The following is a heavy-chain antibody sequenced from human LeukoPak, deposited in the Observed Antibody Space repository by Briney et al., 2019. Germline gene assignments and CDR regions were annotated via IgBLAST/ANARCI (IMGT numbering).Heavy chain of an antibody. J-gene: IGHJ3*02. CDR1: GFTFSSNW. CDR2: INSDGSST. V-gene: IGHV3-74*01. CDR3: ARTLADAFDI. Sequence: RGSLRLSCAASGFTFSSNWMHWVRQAPGKGLVWLSHINSDGSSTNYAVSVKGRFTISRDTAKNTLYLQMSSLRAEDTAVYYCARTLADAFDIWGQGTMVTVSS. D-gene: IGHD3-3*02.